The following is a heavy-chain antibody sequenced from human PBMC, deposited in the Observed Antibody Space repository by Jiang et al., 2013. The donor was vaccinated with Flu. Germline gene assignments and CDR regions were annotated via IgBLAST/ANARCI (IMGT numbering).Heavy chain of an antibody. V-gene: IGHV3-48*01. Sequence: EWVSSYISSSSSTIYYADSVKGRVRPSPETMPRTQLYLQMNSLRAEDTAVYYCARVGSYFDYWGQGTLVTSPQ. CDR3: ARVGSYFDY. J-gene: IGHJ4*02. D-gene: IGHD2-15*01. CDR2: ISSSSSTI.